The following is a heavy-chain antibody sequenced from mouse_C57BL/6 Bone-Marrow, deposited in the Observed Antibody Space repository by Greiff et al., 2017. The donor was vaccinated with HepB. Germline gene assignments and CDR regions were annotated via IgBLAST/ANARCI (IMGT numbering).Heavy chain of an antibody. CDR1: GYAFSSYW. CDR3: ARRGGAAQATYWFAY. V-gene: IGHV1-80*01. CDR2: IYPGDGDT. D-gene: IGHD3-2*02. Sequence: QVQLQQSGAELVKPGASVKISCKASGYAFSSYWMNWVKQRPGKGLEWIGQIYPGDGDTNYNGKFKGKATLTADKSSSTAYMQLSSLTSEDSAVYFCARRGGAAQATYWFAYWGQGTLVTVSA. J-gene: IGHJ3*01.